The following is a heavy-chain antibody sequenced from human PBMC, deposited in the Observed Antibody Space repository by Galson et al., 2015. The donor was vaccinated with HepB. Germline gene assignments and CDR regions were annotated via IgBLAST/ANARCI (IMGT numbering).Heavy chain of an antibody. CDR2: RNPNSGNT. V-gene: IGHV1-8*02. CDR3: AKEGLGSGSYGWLDP. D-gene: IGHD3-10*01. J-gene: IGHJ5*02. CDR1: GYTFSNYD. Sequence: SVKVSCKAVGYTFSNYDIAWVRQATGQGLEWIGWRNPNSGNTGIAPKFRGRLTLTGDSSTNSAYMELSSLASEDTAVYYCAKEGLGSGSYGWLDPWSRGTLVTVSS.